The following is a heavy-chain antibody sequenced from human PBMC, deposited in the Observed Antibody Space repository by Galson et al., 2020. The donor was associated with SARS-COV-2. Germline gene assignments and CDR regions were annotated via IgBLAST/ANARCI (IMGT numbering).Heavy chain of an antibody. D-gene: IGHD6-19*01. V-gene: IGHV5-51*01. CDR1: GYSFTNYW. J-gene: IGHJ4*02. CDR3: ARHGASSGWYEGIDY. CDR2: IYPADSYT. Sequence: GESLKISCSTSGYSFTNYWIGWVRQKPGKGLEWMGIIYPADSYTIKSPSFQGQVTISADKSISTAFLQWNSLKASDSAIYYCARHGASSGWYEGIDYWGQGTLVTVSS.